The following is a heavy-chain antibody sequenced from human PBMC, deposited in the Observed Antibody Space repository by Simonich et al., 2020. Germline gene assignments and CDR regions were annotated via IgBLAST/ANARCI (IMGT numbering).Heavy chain of an antibody. D-gene: IGHD7-27*01. CDR3: ARGALTGDYYYMDV. CDR2: ITPTRVGT. J-gene: IGHJ6*03. V-gene: IGHV1-2*02. Sequence: QVQLVQSGAEVKKPGASVKVSCKASGYTFTGYYMHWVRQAPGQGLEGSGWITPTRVGTKYAQKFQGRVTMTRDTSISTAYMELSRLRSDDTAVYYCARGALTGDYYYMDVWGKGTTVTVSS. CDR1: GYTFTGYY.